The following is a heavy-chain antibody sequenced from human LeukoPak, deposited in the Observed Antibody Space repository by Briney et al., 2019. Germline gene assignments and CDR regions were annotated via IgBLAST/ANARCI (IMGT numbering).Heavy chain of an antibody. CDR3: ATGERHGFDI. CDR2: INSDGSST. V-gene: IGHV3-74*01. Sequence: PGRSLRLSCAASGFTFSSYWMHWVRQAPGKGLVWVSRINSDGSSTSYADSVKGRFTISRDNAKNTLYLQMYSLRAEDTAVYYCATGERHGFDIWGQGTMVTVSS. J-gene: IGHJ3*02. CDR1: GFTFSSYW.